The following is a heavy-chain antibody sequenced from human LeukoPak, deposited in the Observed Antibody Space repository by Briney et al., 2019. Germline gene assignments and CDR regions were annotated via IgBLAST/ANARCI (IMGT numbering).Heavy chain of an antibody. D-gene: IGHD2/OR15-2a*01. CDR2: IKQDGSEK. Sequence: GSLRLSCAASGFTFSSYWMTWVHQTPGKGLEWVANIKQDGSEKYYVDSVKGRFTISRDNAKNSLYLQMNSLRAEDTAVYYCARDTGNHDYWGQGTLVTVSS. CDR1: GFTFSSYW. V-gene: IGHV3-7*01. CDR3: ARDTGNHDY. J-gene: IGHJ4*02.